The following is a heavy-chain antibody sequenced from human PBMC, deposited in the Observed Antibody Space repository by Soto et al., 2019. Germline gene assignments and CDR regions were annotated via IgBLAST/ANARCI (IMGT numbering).Heavy chain of an antibody. J-gene: IGHJ4*02. D-gene: IGHD3-10*01. CDR1: GGSISSGDYY. CDR3: ARVGGFGATTIDY. Sequence: PSETLSLTCTVSGGSISSGDYYWSWIRQPPGKGLECIGYIYYIGSTFYNPSLKSRVTISVDMSKNQFSLKLSSVTAADTAVYYCARVGGFGATTIDYWGQGTLVTVSS. CDR2: IYYIGST. V-gene: IGHV4-30-4*01.